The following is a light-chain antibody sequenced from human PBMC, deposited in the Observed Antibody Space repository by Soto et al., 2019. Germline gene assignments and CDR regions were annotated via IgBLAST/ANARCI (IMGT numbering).Light chain of an antibody. J-gene: IGKJ1*01. CDR2: DAS. CDR1: QSISSW. CDR3: QQYKSLWT. Sequence: IQRTQSPSTLSESIRDRGMITVRASQSISSWLAWYQHKPGKAPKLLIFDASSLKIGVPLRFSGSGSGTEFTLTISSLQPDDFATYYCQQYKSLWTFGQGTKVDI. V-gene: IGKV1-5*01.